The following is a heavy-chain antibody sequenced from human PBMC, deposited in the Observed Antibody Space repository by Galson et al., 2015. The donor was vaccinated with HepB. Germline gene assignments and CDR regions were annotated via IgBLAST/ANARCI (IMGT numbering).Heavy chain of an antibody. CDR1: GDSIRKTHFS. V-gene: IGHV4-39*01. J-gene: IGHJ4*02. D-gene: IGHD2/OR15-2a*01. CDR2: FYYSGTT. CDR3: ARLTTAAYVDC. Sequence: LTCTVSGDSIRKTHFSWAWIRQPPGKGLEWVGAFYYSGTTYYAPSLKSRVTISVDSSKNQFFLKLNSVTAADTSVYYCARLTTAAYVDCWGQGALVTVSS.